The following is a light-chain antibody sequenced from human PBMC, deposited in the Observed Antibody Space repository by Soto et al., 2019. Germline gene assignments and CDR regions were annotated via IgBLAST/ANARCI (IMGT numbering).Light chain of an antibody. CDR3: NSYTSSTTLV. CDR1: SSDVGGYNY. J-gene: IGLJ2*01. CDR2: AVS. V-gene: IGLV2-14*01. Sequence: QSVLTQPASVSGSPGQSITISCSGTSSDVGGYNYVSWYQHHPGKAPKLLIYAVSHRPSGVSNRFSGSKSGNTASLTISGLQAEDEADYYCNSYTSSTTLVFGGGTKVTVL.